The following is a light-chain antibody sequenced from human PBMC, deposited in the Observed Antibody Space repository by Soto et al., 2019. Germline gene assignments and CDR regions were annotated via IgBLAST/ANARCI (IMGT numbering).Light chain of an antibody. Sequence: DIQMTQSPSTLSASVGARVTISCRASQSFSSWLAWYQQIPGKVPILLIYKTSTIDRGVPSRFSGSGSWTEFTLAISSLQPDAFATYDGQQYDCYPLSVGGGTKVEVK. CDR2: KTS. V-gene: IGKV1-5*03. CDR1: QSFSSW. CDR3: QQYDCYPLS. J-gene: IGKJ4*01.